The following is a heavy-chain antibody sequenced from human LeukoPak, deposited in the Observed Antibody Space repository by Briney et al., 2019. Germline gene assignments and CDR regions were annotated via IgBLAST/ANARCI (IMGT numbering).Heavy chain of an antibody. CDR3: ATELGDSAFDI. V-gene: IGHV3-30-3*01. CDR2: ISYDGSNK. D-gene: IGHD3-16*01. CDR1: GFTFSSYA. J-gene: IGHJ3*02. Sequence: GGSLRLSCAASGFTFSSYAMHWVRQAPGKGLEWVAVISYDGSNKYYADSVKGRFTISRDNSKNTLYLQMNSLRAEDTAVYYCATELGDSAFDIWGQGTMVTVSS.